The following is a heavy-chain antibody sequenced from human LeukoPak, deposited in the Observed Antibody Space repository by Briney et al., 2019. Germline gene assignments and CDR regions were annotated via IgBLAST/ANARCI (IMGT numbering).Heavy chain of an antibody. CDR3: ARDGAEGDNSAFDM. CDR2: TRDKARGYTT. CDR1: GVILSDHH. J-gene: IGHJ3*02. Sequence: GGSLRLSCAASGVILSDHHMDWVRQAPGKGLEWVGRTRDKARGYTTEYAASVKGRFTISRDDSETLVYLQMNSLKTEDTAVYFCARDGAEGDNSAFDMWGQGTVVTVSS. D-gene: IGHD3-22*01. V-gene: IGHV3-72*01.